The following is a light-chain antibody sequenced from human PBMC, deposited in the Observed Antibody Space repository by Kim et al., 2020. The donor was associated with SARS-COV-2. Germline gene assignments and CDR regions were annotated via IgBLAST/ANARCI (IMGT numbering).Light chain of an antibody. J-gene: IGLJ2*01. Sequence: SYELTQPPSVSVAPGKTARITCGGNNMGSKSVHWYQQKRGEAPVLVIYYDSDRPSGIPERFSGSNSGNTATLTISRVEAGDEADYYCQVWDSIIDHVVFGGGTQLTVL. V-gene: IGLV3-21*04. CDR1: NMGSKS. CDR2: YDS. CDR3: QVWDSIIDHVV.